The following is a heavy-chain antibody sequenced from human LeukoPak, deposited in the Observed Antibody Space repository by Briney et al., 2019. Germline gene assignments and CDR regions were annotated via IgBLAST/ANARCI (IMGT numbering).Heavy chain of an antibody. V-gene: IGHV4-59*01. CDR1: GGSISSFY. Sequence: SETLSLTCTVSGGSISSFYWSWIRQPPGKGLEWIGFMSYNGTTNYNPSLKSRVTISVDTSKNQFSPRLSSVTAADTAVYYCAVQITMIVVPPILWGQGTLVTVSS. J-gene: IGHJ4*02. CDR2: MSYNGTT. D-gene: IGHD3-22*01. CDR3: AVQITMIVVPPIL.